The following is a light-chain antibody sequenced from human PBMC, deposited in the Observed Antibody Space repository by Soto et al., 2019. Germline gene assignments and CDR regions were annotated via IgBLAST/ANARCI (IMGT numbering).Light chain of an antibody. Sequence: QSALTQPASVSGSPGQSITISCTGTSGDVGGYNYVSWYQQYPGKAPRLMIYDVHDRPSGVSNRFSGSKSGNTASLTIAGLQADDEADYYCSSYTSGSTVVFGGGTKVTVL. CDR1: SGDVGGYNY. V-gene: IGLV2-14*01. J-gene: IGLJ2*01. CDR3: SSYTSGSTVV. CDR2: DVH.